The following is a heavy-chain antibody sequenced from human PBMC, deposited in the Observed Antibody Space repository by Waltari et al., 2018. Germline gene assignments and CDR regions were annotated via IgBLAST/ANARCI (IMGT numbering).Heavy chain of an antibody. D-gene: IGHD3-3*01. CDR2: IYPGYSYT. CDR1: GYSFTSYW. V-gene: IGHV5-51*01. J-gene: IGHJ5*02. Sequence: EVQLVQSGAEVKKPGESLKISCKGSGYSFTSYWIGWVRQMPGKGLEWMGIIYPGYSYTRYRPSFQGQFTISADKSISTAYLQWSSLKASDTAMYYCARHPITIFGVEGFDPWGQGTLVTVSS. CDR3: ARHPITIFGVEGFDP.